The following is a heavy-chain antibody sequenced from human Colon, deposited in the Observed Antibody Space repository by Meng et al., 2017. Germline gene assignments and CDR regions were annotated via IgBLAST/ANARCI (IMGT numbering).Heavy chain of an antibody. J-gene: IGHJ5*02. Sequence: QVQTTEGGPGLFKPSETLSLTFSVSGGSFSGFNWSWIRQPPGKGLEWIGEIDHFGISNYNSSLKGRLTMSVDTSKKQISLTLTSVTAADTAVYYCATGLRHGDWFDPWGPGTLVTVSS. CDR1: GGSFSGFN. CDR2: IDHFGIS. V-gene: IGHV4-34*02. CDR3: ATGLRHGDWFDP. D-gene: IGHD4-17*01.